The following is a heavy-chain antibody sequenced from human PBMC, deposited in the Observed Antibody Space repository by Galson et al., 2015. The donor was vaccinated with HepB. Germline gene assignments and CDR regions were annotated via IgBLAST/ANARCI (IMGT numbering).Heavy chain of an antibody. CDR2: ITSTSSTI. D-gene: IGHD2-2*02. J-gene: IGHJ3*02. V-gene: IGHV3-48*02. CDR3: ARDQLGYCSAKTCYNSHAFDI. CDR1: GFTFSNYG. Sequence: SLRLSCAASGFTFSNYGMNWVRQAPGKGLEWVSYITSTSSTIYYADSVKGRFTMSRENAKNSLYLQMDSLRDEDTAVYYCARDQLGYCSAKTCYNSHAFDIWGRGTTVTVSS.